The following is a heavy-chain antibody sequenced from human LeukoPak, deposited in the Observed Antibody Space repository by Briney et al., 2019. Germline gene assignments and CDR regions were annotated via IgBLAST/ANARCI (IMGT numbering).Heavy chain of an antibody. CDR1: GYTFTGYY. CDR3: ARRRVWSPGFDY. D-gene: IGHD3-10*01. Sequence: ASVKVSCKASGYTFTGYYMHWVRQAPGQGLEWMGWINPNSGGTNYAQKFQGRVTMTRDTSISTAYMELSRLRSDDTAVYYCARRRVWSPGFDYWGQGTLVTVSS. CDR2: INPNSGGT. V-gene: IGHV1-2*02. J-gene: IGHJ4*02.